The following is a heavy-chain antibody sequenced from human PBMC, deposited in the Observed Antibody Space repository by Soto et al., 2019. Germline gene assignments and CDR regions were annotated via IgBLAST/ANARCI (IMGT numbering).Heavy chain of an antibody. CDR2: ISAYNGNT. Sequence: GASVKVSCKASGYTFTSYGISWVRQAPGQGLEWMGWISAYNGNTNYAQKLQGRVTMTTDTSTSTAYMELRSLRSDDTAVYYCAISVYYDFWSCYAAFDYWGQGTLVTVSS. D-gene: IGHD3-3*01. V-gene: IGHV1-18*01. J-gene: IGHJ4*02. CDR3: AISVYYDFWSCYAAFDY. CDR1: GYTFTSYG.